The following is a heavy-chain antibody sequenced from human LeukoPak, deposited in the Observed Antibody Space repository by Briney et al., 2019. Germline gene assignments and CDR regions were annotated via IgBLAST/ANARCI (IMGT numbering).Heavy chain of an antibody. Sequence: ASVKVSCKTSGYTFTSYGINWVRQAPGQGLEWMGWISVYSGNTNYSQSLQGRVTMTTDTSTSTAYMELRSLRSDDTAVYYCARDGGTLSLYGGFRVWFDPWGQGTLVTVSS. CDR3: ARDGGTLSLYGGFRVWFDP. J-gene: IGHJ5*02. D-gene: IGHD4-23*01. CDR1: GYTFTSYG. CDR2: ISVYSGNT. V-gene: IGHV1-18*01.